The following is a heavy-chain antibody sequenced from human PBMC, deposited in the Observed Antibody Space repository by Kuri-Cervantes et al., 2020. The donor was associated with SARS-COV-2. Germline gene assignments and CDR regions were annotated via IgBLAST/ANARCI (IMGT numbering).Heavy chain of an antibody. D-gene: IGHD3-10*01. CDR2: IYYSGST. Sequence: GSLRLSCTVSGGSISSYYWSWIRQPPGKGLEWIGYIYYSGSTNYNPSLKSRVTISVDTSKNQFSLKLSSVTAADTAVYYCARAGGNWELPFDYWGQGTLVTVSS. J-gene: IGHJ4*02. CDR3: ARAGGNWELPFDY. V-gene: IGHV4-59*01. CDR1: GGSISSYY.